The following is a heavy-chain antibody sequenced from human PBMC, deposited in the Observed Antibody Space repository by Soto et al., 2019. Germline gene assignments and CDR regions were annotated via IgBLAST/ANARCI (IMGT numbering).Heavy chain of an antibody. V-gene: IGHV1-69*13. CDR2: IIPIFGTA. CDR3: ARGVAELSLRYGMDV. J-gene: IGHJ6*02. Sequence: SVKVSCKASGGTFSSYAISWVRQAPGQGLEWMGGIIPIFGTANYAQKFQGRVTITADESTSTAYMELSSLRSEDTAVYYCARGVAELSLRYGMDVWGQGTTVTVSS. CDR1: GGTFSSYA. D-gene: IGHD3-16*02.